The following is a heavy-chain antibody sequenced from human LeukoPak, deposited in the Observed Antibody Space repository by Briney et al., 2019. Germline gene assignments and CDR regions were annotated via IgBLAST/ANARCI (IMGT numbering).Heavy chain of an antibody. Sequence: GESLKISCKGSGYRFTSYWIGWVRQMPGKGLEWMGLIHSGDSDTRYSPAFQGQVTISADKSIGNAYLQWSSLKASDTAMYYCARHSYYYGSGTSYNGDAFDMWGEGTMVRVSS. J-gene: IGHJ3*02. CDR2: IHSGDSDT. V-gene: IGHV5-51*01. D-gene: IGHD3-10*01. CDR1: GYRFTSYW. CDR3: ARHSYYYGSGTSYNGDAFDM.